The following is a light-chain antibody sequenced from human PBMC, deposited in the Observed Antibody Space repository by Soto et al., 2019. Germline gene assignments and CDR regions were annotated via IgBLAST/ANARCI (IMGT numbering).Light chain of an antibody. V-gene: IGKV3-11*01. CDR3: QQRSNWPPT. CDR1: QSVSRY. Sequence: EIVLTQSPATLSLSPGERATLFFRASQSVSRYLAWYQQKPGQAPRLLIYDASNRATGIPARFSGSGSGTDFTLTISSLEPEDFAVYYCQQRSNWPPTFGQGTKVDIK. J-gene: IGKJ1*01. CDR2: DAS.